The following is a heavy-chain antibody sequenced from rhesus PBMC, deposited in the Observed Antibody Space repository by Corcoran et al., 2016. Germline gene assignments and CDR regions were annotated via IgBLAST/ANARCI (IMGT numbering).Heavy chain of an antibody. CDR1: GFTFSSDG. CDR3: AKGDGLDS. J-gene: IGHJ6*01. Sequence: EVQLVETGGGLVQPGGSLKLSCAASGFTFSSDGMSWGRQAPGKGREWVSAINSGGGSTYYADSVKVRFTISRDNSKNTLSLQMNSLRAEDTAVYYCAKGDGLDSWGQGVVVTVSS. V-gene: IGHV3S5*01. CDR2: INSGGGST.